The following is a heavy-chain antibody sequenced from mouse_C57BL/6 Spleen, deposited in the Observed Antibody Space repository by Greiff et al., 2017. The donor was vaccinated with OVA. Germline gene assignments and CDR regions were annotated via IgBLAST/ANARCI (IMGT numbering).Heavy chain of an antibody. CDR1: GYAFSSSW. J-gene: IGHJ2*01. CDR3: ARHYGTLDY. V-gene: IGHV1-82*01. D-gene: IGHD1-1*01. Sequence: VQLQQSGPELVKPGASVKISCKASGYAFSSSWMNWVKQRPGKGLEWIGRIYPGDGDTNYNGKFKGKATLTADKSSSTAYMQLSSRTSEDSAVYFCARHYGTLDYWGQGTTLTVSS. CDR2: IYPGDGDT.